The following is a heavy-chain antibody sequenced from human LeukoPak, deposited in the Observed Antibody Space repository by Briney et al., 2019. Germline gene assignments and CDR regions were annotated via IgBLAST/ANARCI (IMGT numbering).Heavy chain of an antibody. CDR3: AREPAECYDSSGYHREYFQH. D-gene: IGHD3-22*01. J-gene: IGHJ1*01. V-gene: IGHV1-69*01. CDR1: GGTFSSYA. Sequence: GSSVKVSCKASGGTFSSYAISWVRQAPGQGLEWMGGIIPIFGTANYAQKFQGRVTITADESTSTAYMELSSLRSEDTAVYYCAREPAECYDSSGYHREYFQHWGQGTLVTVSS. CDR2: IIPIFGTA.